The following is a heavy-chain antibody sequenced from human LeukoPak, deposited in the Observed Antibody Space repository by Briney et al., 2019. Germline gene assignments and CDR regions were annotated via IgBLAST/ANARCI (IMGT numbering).Heavy chain of an antibody. Sequence: SETLSLTCTVSGGSISSSSYYWGWIRQPPGKGLEWIGSIYYSGSTYYNPSLKSRVTISVDTSKNQFSLKLSSVTAADTAVYYCARDRPILAAAGCFDYWGQGTLVTVSS. CDR1: GGSISSSSYY. CDR3: ARDRPILAAAGCFDY. V-gene: IGHV4-39*07. J-gene: IGHJ4*02. D-gene: IGHD6-13*01. CDR2: IYYSGST.